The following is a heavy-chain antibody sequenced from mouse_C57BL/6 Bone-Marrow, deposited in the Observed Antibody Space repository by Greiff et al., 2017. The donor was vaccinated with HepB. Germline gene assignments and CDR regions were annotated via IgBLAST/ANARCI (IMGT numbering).Heavy chain of an antibody. Sequence: VKLQESGPGLVQPSQSLSITCTVSGFSLTSYGVHWVRQPPGKGLEWLGVIWSGGSTDYNAAFISRLSISKDNSKSQVFFKMNSLQADDTAIYYCAKFSASYYYAMDYWGQGTSVTVSS. CDR2: IWSGGST. D-gene: IGHD6-1*01. V-gene: IGHV2-4*01. J-gene: IGHJ4*01. CDR1: GFSLTSYG. CDR3: AKFSASYYYAMDY.